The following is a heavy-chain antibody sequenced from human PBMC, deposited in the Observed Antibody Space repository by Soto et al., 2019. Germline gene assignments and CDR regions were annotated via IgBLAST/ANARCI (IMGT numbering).Heavy chain of an antibody. D-gene: IGHD2-15*01. CDR3: AKIRWTISLQEEDAI. CDR1: GGTFGSYA. Sequence: QVQLVQSGAEVKKPGSSVKVSCKSSGGTFGSYAMSWVRQAPGQGLEWMGGVIPIFGTPHYAQKFHGRVTITADIPTSTAYLELSSLKFADTAVYYCAKIRWTISLQEEDAIWGQGTLVTVSS. V-gene: IGHV1-69*06. J-gene: IGHJ4*02. CDR2: VIPIFGTP.